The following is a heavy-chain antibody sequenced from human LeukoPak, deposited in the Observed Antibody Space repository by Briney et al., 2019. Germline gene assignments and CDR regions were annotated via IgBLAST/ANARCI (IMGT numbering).Heavy chain of an antibody. D-gene: IGHD3-9*01. CDR1: GFTFSSYS. J-gene: IGHJ4*02. CDR2: ISGRDGST. Sequence: GGSLRLSCAASGFTFSSYSMNWVRQAPGKGLEWVSGISGRDGSTYYADSVRGRFTISRDNSKNTLYLQMNSLRAEDTAVYYCAKEGGYFDWPFTFDYWGQGTLVTVSS. V-gene: IGHV3-23*01. CDR3: AKEGGYFDWPFTFDY.